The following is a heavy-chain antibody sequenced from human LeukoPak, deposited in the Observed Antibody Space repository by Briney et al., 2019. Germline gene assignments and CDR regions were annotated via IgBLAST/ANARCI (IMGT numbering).Heavy chain of an antibody. CDR3: ARVHILTGYHDYYYYYMDV. V-gene: IGHV4-61*02. CDR2: IYTSGST. D-gene: IGHD3-9*01. J-gene: IGHJ6*03. Sequence: PSQTLSLTCTVSGGSISSGSYYWSWIRQPAGKGLEWIGRIYTSGSTNYNPSLKSRVTISVDTSKNQFSLKLSSVTAADTAVYYCARVHILTGYHDYYYYYMDVWGKGTTVTISS. CDR1: GGSISSGSYY.